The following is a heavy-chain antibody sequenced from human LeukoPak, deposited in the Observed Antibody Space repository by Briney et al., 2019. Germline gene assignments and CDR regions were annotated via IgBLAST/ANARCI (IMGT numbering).Heavy chain of an antibody. CDR1: GGTFSSYA. CDR2: IIPILGIA. V-gene: IGHV1-69*04. D-gene: IGHD2-2*02. CDR3: ARDFLGFGRLSLYRTGWTFFDY. J-gene: IGHJ4*02. Sequence: SVKVSGKASGGTFSSYAISWVRQAPGQGLEWMGRIIPILGIANYAQKFQGRVTITADKSTSTAYMELSSLRSEDTAVYYCARDFLGFGRLSLYRTGWTFFDYWGQGTLVTVSS.